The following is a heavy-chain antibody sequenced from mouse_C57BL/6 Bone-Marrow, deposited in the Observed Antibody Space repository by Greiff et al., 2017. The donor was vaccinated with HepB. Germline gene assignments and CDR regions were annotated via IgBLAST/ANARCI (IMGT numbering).Heavy chain of an antibody. CDR3: ARHGITTVVAHYYAMDY. V-gene: IGHV5-15*01. Sequence: EVKLLESGGGLVQPGGSLKLSCAASGFTFSDYGMAWVRQAPRKGPEWVAFISNLAYSIYYADTVTGRFTISRENAKNTLYLEMSSLRSEDTAMYYCARHGITTVVAHYYAMDYWGQGTSVTVSS. J-gene: IGHJ4*01. D-gene: IGHD1-1*01. CDR2: ISNLAYSI. CDR1: GFTFSDYG.